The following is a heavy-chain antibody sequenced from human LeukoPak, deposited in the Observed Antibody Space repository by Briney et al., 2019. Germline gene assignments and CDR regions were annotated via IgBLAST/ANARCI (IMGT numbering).Heavy chain of an antibody. CDR1: GFTFSSYA. Sequence: GGSLRLSCAASGFTFSSYAMSWVRQAPGKGLEWVSAISGSGGSSYYADSVKGRFTISRDNSKNTLYLQMNSLRAEDTAVYYCAKPTKEYCSSTSCYPHDYWGQGTLVTVSS. CDR2: ISGSGGSS. V-gene: IGHV3-23*01. J-gene: IGHJ4*02. D-gene: IGHD2-2*01. CDR3: AKPTKEYCSSTSCYPHDY.